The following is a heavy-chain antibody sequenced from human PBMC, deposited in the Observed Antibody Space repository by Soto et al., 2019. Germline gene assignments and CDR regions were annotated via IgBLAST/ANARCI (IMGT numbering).Heavy chain of an antibody. Sequence: ASETLSLTCTVSGGSISSYYWSWIRQPPGKGLEWIGYIYYSGSTNYNPSLKSRVTISVDTSKNQFSLKLSSVTAADTAVYYCARSEAASNYYYMDVWGKGTTVTVSS. CDR2: IYYSGST. J-gene: IGHJ6*03. CDR3: ARSEAASNYYYMDV. CDR1: GGSISSYY. V-gene: IGHV4-59*01. D-gene: IGHD6-13*01.